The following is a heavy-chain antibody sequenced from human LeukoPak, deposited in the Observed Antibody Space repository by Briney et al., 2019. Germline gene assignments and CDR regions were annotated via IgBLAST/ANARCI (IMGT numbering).Heavy chain of an antibody. CDR3: ARGHHYCGGDCYPIFDY. CDR1: GYTFTSYG. V-gene: IGHV1-18*01. CDR2: ISAYNGNT. D-gene: IGHD2-21*02. J-gene: IGHJ4*02. Sequence: GASVKVSCKASGYTFTSYGISWVRQAPGQGLEWMGWISAYNGNTNYAQKLQGRVTMTTDTSTSTAYMELRSLRSDDTAVYYCARGHHYCGGDCYPIFDYWGREPWSPSPQ.